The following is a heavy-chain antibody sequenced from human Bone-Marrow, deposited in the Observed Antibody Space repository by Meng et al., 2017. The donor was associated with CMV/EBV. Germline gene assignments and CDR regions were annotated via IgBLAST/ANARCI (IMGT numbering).Heavy chain of an antibody. Sequence: GESLKISCAASGFTFSNAWMSWVRQAPGKGLEWVGRIKSKTDGGTTDYAAPVKGRFTISRDDSKNTLYLQMNSLKTEDTAVYYCTTEYQYDSSGYPRGAPYYFDYWGQGTLVTFSS. CDR3: TTEYQYDSSGYPRGAPYYFDY. J-gene: IGHJ4*02. D-gene: IGHD3-22*01. CDR1: GFTFSNAW. V-gene: IGHV3-15*01. CDR2: IKSKTDGGTT.